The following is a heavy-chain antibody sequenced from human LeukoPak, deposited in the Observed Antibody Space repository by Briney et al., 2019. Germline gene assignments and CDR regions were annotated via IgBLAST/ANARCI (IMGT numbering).Heavy chain of an antibody. V-gene: IGHV2-5*02. Sequence: SGPTLVKPTQTLTLTCTFSGFSLSTSGVGVGWIRQPPGKALEWLALIFWDDDKRYSPSLKSRLTITKDTYKNQVVLTVTNMDPVDTATYYCAHKLRNYYDASGSQFDYWGQGTLVTASS. CDR2: IFWDDDK. CDR3: AHKLRNYYDASGSQFDY. J-gene: IGHJ4*02. D-gene: IGHD3-22*01. CDR1: GFSLSTSGVG.